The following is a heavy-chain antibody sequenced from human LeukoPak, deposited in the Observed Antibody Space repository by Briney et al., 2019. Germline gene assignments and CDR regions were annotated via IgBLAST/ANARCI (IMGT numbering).Heavy chain of an antibody. CDR3: ARAAGLWSIYDAFDI. CDR1: GYTFTTYD. D-gene: IGHD5-18*01. CDR2: MNPNSGNT. Sequence: ASVKVSCKASGYTFTTYDINWVRQATGQGLEWMGWMNPNSGNTGYTQKFQGRVTMTRNTSISTAYMELSSLRSEDTAVYYCARAAGLWSIYDAFDIWGQGTMVTVSS. J-gene: IGHJ3*02. V-gene: IGHV1-8*01.